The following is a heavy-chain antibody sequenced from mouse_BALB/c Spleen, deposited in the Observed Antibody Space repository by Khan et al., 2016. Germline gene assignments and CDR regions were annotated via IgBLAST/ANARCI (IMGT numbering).Heavy chain of an antibody. V-gene: IGHV1-7*01. CDR3: AGRNDYYDY. CDR1: GSTFTSYW. Sequence: QVQLMQAGAELAKPGASVKMSCKASGSTFTSYWMHWVKQRPGQGLEWIVYINPSTGYTEYSQKFKDKATLTADNASSTAYLQLRSLTAEDSAVYYCAGRNDYYDYGGQGTTRTVS. CDR2: INPSTGYT. D-gene: IGHD2-3*01. J-gene: IGHJ2*01.